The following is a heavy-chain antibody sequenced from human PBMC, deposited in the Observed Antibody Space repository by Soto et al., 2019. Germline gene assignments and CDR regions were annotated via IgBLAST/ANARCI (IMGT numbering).Heavy chain of an antibody. CDR2: INPATGAA. Sequence: QLHLVQSGAVVKKPGASVTVSCSASGYPVTAYYMHWVRQAPGRGLEWMGGINPATGAAKYTQTFQGRVTMTRDTSTSTVFMELRGLTSEDTAVFYCARGRGVGVAGSAAFDMWGQGTLVTVFS. J-gene: IGHJ3*02. V-gene: IGHV1-2*02. D-gene: IGHD3-3*01. CDR1: GYPVTAYY. CDR3: ARGRGVGVAGSAAFDM.